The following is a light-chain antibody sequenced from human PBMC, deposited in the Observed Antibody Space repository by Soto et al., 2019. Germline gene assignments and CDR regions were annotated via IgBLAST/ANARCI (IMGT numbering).Light chain of an antibody. CDR2: DVS. J-gene: IGLJ1*01. V-gene: IGLV2-14*01. CDR1: SSDVGGYSY. CDR3: ASYTTSSTYD. Sequence: QSALTQPASVSGSPGQAIASSCTGNSSDVGGYSYVSWYQQQPGKAPKLVISDVSNRPSGVSDRFSGSKSGNTASLTISGLQTEDEADYYCASYTTSSTYDFGTGTKVTVL.